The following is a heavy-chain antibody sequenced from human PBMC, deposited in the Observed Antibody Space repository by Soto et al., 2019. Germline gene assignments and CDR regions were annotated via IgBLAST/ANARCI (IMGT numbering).Heavy chain of an antibody. D-gene: IGHD3-22*01. CDR2: IYYSGST. V-gene: IGHV4-30-4*01. J-gene: IGHJ6*02. Sequence: ASETLSLTCTVSGGSISSGDYYWSWIRQPPGKGLEWIGYIYYSGSTYYNPSLKSRVTISVDTSKNQFSLKLSSVTAADTAVYYCARDSPKYYYDSSGSYGMDVWGQGTTVTV. CDR3: ARDSPKYYYDSSGSYGMDV. CDR1: GGSISSGDYY.